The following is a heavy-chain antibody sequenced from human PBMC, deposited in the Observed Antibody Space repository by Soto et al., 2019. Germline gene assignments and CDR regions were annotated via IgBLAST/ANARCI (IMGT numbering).Heavy chain of an antibody. CDR3: AINHDANAEYFQH. V-gene: IGHV4-34*01. Sequence: SETLSLTCAVYGGSFSGYYWSWIRQPPGKGLEWIGEINHSGSTNYNPSLKSRVTISVDTSKNQFSLKLSSVTAADTAVYYCAINHDANAEYFQHWGQGTLVTVSS. CDR2: INHSGST. J-gene: IGHJ1*01. D-gene: IGHD2-2*01. CDR1: GGSFSGYY.